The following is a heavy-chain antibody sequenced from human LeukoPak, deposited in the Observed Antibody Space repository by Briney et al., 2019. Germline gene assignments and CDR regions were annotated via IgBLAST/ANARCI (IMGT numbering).Heavy chain of an antibody. CDR1: GGSISSGSYY. J-gene: IGHJ4*02. V-gene: IGHV4-61*01. Sequence: SETLSLTCTVSGGSISSGSYYWNWIRQPPGKGLEWIGYIYYSGSTNYNPSLKSRVTISVDTSKNQFSLKLSSVTAADTAMYYCARDGSARYYFDYWGQGTLVTVSS. CDR2: IYYSGST. CDR3: ARDGSARYYFDY.